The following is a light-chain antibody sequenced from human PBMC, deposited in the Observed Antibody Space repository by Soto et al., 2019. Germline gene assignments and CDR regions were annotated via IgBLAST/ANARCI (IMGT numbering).Light chain of an antibody. Sequence: DIVMTQSPDSLTVSLGERATINCKSSQTVLYSSNNKNYLAWYQHKPGQPPKLLIYWASTRELGVPDRFSGSGSATDFTLTISSLQAEDVAVYYCQQYYTTPRTFGQGTKVEIK. CDR3: QQYYTTPRT. V-gene: IGKV4-1*01. CDR2: WAS. J-gene: IGKJ1*01. CDR1: QTVLYSSNNKNY.